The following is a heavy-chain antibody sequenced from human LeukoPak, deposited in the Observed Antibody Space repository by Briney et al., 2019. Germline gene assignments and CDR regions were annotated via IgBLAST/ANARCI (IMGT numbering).Heavy chain of an antibody. J-gene: IGHJ4*02. V-gene: IGHV4-39*01. CDR2: IHYSGAT. D-gene: IGHD3-22*01. CDR3: ARPHYYDASGPFEY. Sequence: SETLSLTCTVSGGSISSYYWSWIRQPPGKGLEWIGSIHYSGATYYNPSLRSRVTIYVDTSTNQFSLKLTSVTAADTAVYYCARPHYYDASGPFEYWGQGTQVTVSS. CDR1: GGSISSYY.